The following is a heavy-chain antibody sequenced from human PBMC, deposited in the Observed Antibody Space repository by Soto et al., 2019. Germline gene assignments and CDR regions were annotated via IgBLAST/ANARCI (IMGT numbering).Heavy chain of an antibody. CDR1: GFTFSSYG. D-gene: IGHD5-12*01. CDR3: HLGGYHSGLAY. J-gene: IGHJ4*02. V-gene: IGHV3-33*01. Sequence: PGGSLRLSCAASGFTFSSYGMHWVRQAPGKGLEWVAVIWYDGSNKYYADSVKGRFTISRDNSKNTLYLQMNSLRAEDTAVYYCHLGGYHSGLAYWGQGTLVTVSS. CDR2: IWYDGSNK.